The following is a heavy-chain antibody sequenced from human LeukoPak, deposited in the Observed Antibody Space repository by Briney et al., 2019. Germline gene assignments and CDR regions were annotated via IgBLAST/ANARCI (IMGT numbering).Heavy chain of an antibody. Sequence: SETLSLTCTVSGGSISSYYWSWIRQPPGKGLEWIGYIYYSGSTNYNPSLKSRVTISVDTSKNQFSLKLSSVTAADTAVYYCARGGGSRQSYYYYYYMDGWGKGTTVTISS. V-gene: IGHV4-59*01. CDR3: ARGGGSRQSYYYYYYMDG. CDR1: GGSISSYY. CDR2: IYYSGST. J-gene: IGHJ6*03. D-gene: IGHD5-24*01.